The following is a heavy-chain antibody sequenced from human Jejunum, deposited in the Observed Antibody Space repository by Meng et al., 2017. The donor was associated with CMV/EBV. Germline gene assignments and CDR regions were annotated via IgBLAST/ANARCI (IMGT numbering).Heavy chain of an antibody. CDR2: ISGINNST. V-gene: IGHV3-23*01. Sequence: SLRLSCVVSGFTFSDYGMSWVRQAPGKGLEWVSLISGINNSTYYADSVKGRFTISRDNSQNTLFMQMNSLRAEDTAVYYCAKGVFDDWGQGTLVTVSS. J-gene: IGHJ4*02. CDR3: AKGVFDD. CDR1: GFTFSDYG.